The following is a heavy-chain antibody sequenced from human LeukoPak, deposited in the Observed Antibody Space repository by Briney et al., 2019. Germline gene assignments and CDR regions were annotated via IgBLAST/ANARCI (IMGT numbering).Heavy chain of an antibody. V-gene: IGHV4-34*01. CDR2: INHSGST. Sequence: SETLSLTCAVYGGSFSGYYWSWIRQPPGKGLEWIGEINHSGSTNYNSSLKSRVTISVDTSKNQFSLKLSSVTAADMAVYYCARGHYYDSSGYYSYFDYWGQGTLVTVSS. CDR1: GGSFSGYY. D-gene: IGHD3-22*01. CDR3: ARGHYYDSSGYYSYFDY. J-gene: IGHJ4*02.